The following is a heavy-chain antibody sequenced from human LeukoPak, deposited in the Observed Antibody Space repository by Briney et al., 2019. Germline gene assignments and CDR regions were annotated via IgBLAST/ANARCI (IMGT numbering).Heavy chain of an antibody. J-gene: IGHJ6*02. CDR1: GFTFSSYT. D-gene: IGHD3-10*01. CDR3: ARVGFTLVRAATNDYNYSGLDV. Sequence: GGSLRLSCAASGFTFSSYTMNWVRQAPGKGLEWVSSITGGSSYIYYADSLKGRFTISRDNAKNSLYLQMNSLRAEDTAVYYCARVGFTLVRAATNDYNYSGLDVWGQGTTVTVSS. CDR2: ITGGSSYI. V-gene: IGHV3-21*01.